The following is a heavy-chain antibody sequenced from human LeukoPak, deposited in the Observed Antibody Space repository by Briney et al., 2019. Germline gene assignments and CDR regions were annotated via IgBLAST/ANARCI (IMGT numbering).Heavy chain of an antibody. Sequence: GGSLRLSCAASGFTFSNYWMNWVRQAPGKGPEWISYVMSGRGSTNYADSVKGRFTISRDNAKNSVALQLDGLRAEDTAVYFCTRERRGSYYAFESWGQGTLVTVSS. CDR2: VMSGRGST. CDR3: TRERRGSYYAFES. D-gene: IGHD3-16*01. V-gene: IGHV3-21*05. J-gene: IGHJ4*02. CDR1: GFTFSNYW.